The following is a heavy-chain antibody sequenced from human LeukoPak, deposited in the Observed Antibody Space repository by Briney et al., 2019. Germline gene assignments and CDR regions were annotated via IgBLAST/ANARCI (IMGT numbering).Heavy chain of an antibody. D-gene: IGHD3-16*01. CDR3: ARDMIILQS. V-gene: IGHV3-7*04. Sequence: PGGSLRLSCSASGLIFSNYWMTWVRQAPGKGLEWVANMKQDGSEKYYVDSVKGRFTISRDNAKKSLYLQMNSLRAEDTAVYFCARDMIILQSWGQGTLVTVSP. CDR1: GLIFSNYW. J-gene: IGHJ5*02. CDR2: MKQDGSEK.